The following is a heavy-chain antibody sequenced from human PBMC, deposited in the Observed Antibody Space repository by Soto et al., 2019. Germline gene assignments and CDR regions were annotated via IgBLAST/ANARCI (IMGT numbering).Heavy chain of an antibody. D-gene: IGHD2-15*01. V-gene: IGHV1-18*01. Sequence: QVQLVQSGAEVKKPGASVKVSCKASGYTFTSYGISWVRQAPRQGLEWMGWISAYNGNTNYAQKLQGRVTMTTDTXXXXXXXXXXXXXXXXXXXXXXXXXXXXVAAGDYWGQGTLVTVSS. CDR1: GYTFTSYG. CDR3: XXXXXXVAAGDY. CDR2: ISAYNGNT. J-gene: IGHJ4*02.